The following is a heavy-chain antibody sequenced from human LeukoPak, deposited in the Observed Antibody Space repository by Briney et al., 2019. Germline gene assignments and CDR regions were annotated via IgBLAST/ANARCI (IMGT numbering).Heavy chain of an antibody. J-gene: IGHJ4*02. D-gene: IGHD2-21*02. CDR1: GSTFTTHY. V-gene: IGHV1-46*01. Sequence: GASVKVACKASGSTFTTHYIFWVRQAPGQGLEWMGMINPSGGGTSYSQRFQGRVTMTGDTSTSTVYMELNSLRSEDSAVYYCARRSPAYCGGDCYLDHWGQGTLVTVSS. CDR3: ARRSPAYCGGDCYLDH. CDR2: INPSGGGT.